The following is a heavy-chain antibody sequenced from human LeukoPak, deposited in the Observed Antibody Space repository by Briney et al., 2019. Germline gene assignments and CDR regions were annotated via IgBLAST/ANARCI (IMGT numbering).Heavy chain of an antibody. J-gene: IGHJ4*02. D-gene: IGHD6-19*01. CDR1: GGSISSYY. CDR2: IYYSGST. CDR3: ARTGPRQLIDY. Sequence: SETLSLTCTVSGGSISSYYWSWIRQPPGKGLEWIGYIYYSGSTNYNPSLKSRVTISVDTSKNQFSLKLSSVTAADTAVYYCARTGPRQLIDYWGQGTLVTVSS. V-gene: IGHV4-59*01.